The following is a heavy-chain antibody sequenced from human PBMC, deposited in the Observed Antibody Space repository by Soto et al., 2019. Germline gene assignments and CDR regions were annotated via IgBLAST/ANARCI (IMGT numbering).Heavy chain of an antibody. J-gene: IGHJ5*02. CDR2: IDSSGRT. CDR3: ATWGRGVLIQNLFYP. CDR1: GGSFSDDASSSDWY. V-gene: IGHV4-34*01. D-gene: IGHD3-10*01. Sequence: SETLSLTCAVYGGSFSDDASSSDWYWNWIRQSPRKGREWIGEIDSSGRTKYNPSLKSRVSISVDPSKTQFSLKLSSVTAVDTGVYYCATWGRGVLIQNLFYPWGQGTLVTVSS.